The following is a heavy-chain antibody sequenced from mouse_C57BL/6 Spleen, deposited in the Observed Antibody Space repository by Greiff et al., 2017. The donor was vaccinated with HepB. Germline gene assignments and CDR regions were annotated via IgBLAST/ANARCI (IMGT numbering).Heavy chain of an antibody. D-gene: IGHD1-1*01. V-gene: IGHV5-4*01. CDR3: ARDRDYYGSRAFGC. J-gene: IGHJ2*01. CDR1: GFTFSSYA. Sequence: EVQLVESGGGLVKPGGSLKLSCAASGFTFSSYAMSWVRQTPEKRLEWVATISDGGSYTYYPDNVKGRFTISRDNAKNNLYLQMRHLKSEDTAMYYSARDRDYYGSRAFGCWGQGTTLTVSS. CDR2: ISDGGSYT.